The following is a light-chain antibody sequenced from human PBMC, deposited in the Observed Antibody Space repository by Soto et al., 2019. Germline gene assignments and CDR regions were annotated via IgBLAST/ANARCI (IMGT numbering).Light chain of an antibody. V-gene: IGLV2-23*02. CDR1: SSDVGKYNH. CDR2: EVN. J-gene: IGLJ3*02. CDR3: CSYADGNNLWV. Sequence: QSALTQPASVSGSPGQSITIPCSGTSSDVGKYNHVSWYQQHPGKAPKVIIFEVNNRPSGISSRFSGSKSGNTASLTISGLQAEDEADYYCCSYADGNNLWVLVGGTKLTVL.